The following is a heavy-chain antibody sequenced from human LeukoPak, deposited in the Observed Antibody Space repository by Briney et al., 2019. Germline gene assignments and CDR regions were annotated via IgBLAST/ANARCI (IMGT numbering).Heavy chain of an antibody. CDR2: IHYSGAT. CDR3: ARSHDSSGFPFDY. J-gene: IGHJ4*02. D-gene: IGHD3-22*01. V-gene: IGHV4-31*03. CDR1: GGSISSGGYY. Sequence: SQTLSLTCTVSGGSISSGGYYWSWIRQHPGKGLEWIGYIHYSGATYSNPSLESRVTISVDTSKNQFSLNLSSVTAADTAVYYCARSHDSSGFPFDYWGQGTPVTVSS.